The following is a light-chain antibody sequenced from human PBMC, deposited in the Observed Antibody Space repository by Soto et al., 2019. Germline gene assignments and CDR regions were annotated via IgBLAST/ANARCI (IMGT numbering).Light chain of an antibody. CDR3: CSFARGSTLV. V-gene: IGLV2-23*01. CDR2: EGS. CDR1: SSDVGSYNL. J-gene: IGLJ3*02. Sequence: QSALTQPVSVSGSPGQSITISCTGTSSDVGSYNLVSWYQQHPGNAPKLMIYEGSKRPSGVSNRFFGSKSGNTASLTISGLQAEDEADYYCCSFARGSTLVFGGGNKLTVL.